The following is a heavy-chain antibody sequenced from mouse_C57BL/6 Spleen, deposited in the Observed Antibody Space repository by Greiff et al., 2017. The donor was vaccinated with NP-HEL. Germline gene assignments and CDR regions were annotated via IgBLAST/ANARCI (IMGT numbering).Heavy chain of an antibody. CDR3: ASPHYGFFYFDY. CDR2: IYPGDGDT. CDR1: GYAFSSSW. J-gene: IGHJ2*01. D-gene: IGHD1-1*01. V-gene: IGHV1-82*01. Sequence: ESGPELVKPGASVKISCKASGYAFSSSWMNWVKQRPGKGLEWIGRIYPGDGDTNYNGKFKGKATLTADKSSSTAYMQLSSLTSEDSAVYFCASPHYGFFYFDYWGQGTTLTVSS.